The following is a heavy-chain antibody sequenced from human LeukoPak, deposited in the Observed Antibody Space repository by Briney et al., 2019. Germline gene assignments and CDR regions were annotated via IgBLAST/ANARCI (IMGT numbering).Heavy chain of an antibody. D-gene: IGHD3-3*01. CDR3: ARDIGGAPSA. Sequence: PGGSLRLSCAASGFTFSGYAMSWVRQAPGKGLEWVSTISDNGGRTYYADSVKGRFTISRDNAKNSLYLQMNSLRAEDTAVYYCARDIGGAPSAWGQGTLVTVSS. CDR1: GFTFSGYA. J-gene: IGHJ5*02. V-gene: IGHV3-23*01. CDR2: ISDNGGRT.